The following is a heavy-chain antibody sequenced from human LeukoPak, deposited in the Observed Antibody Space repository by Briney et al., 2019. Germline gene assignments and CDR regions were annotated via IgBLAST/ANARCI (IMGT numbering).Heavy chain of an antibody. J-gene: IGHJ6*03. CDR1: GGSISSGSCC. CDR3: ARGYNWGSPTRNFYYMDV. D-gene: IGHD7-27*01. CDR2: IYTSGNT. V-gene: IGHV4-61*02. Sequence: SETLSLTCTVSGGSISSGSCCWSWIRQPAGKGLEWIGRIYTSGNTNYNPSHKSRVTISVATSKNQFSLKLSSVTAADTAVYYCARGYNWGSPTRNFYYMDVWGKGTTVTVSS.